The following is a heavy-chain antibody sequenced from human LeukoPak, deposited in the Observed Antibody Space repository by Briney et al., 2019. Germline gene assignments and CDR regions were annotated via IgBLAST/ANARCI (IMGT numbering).Heavy chain of an antibody. D-gene: IGHD3-22*01. V-gene: IGHV3-23*01. Sequence: GGSLRLSCAASGFTFSSYAMSWVRQAPGKGLEWVSAISGSGGSTYYADSVKGRFTISRGNAKNSLYLQMNSLRAEDTAVYYCASATPVLYDSTKEDYWGQGTLVTVSS. CDR2: ISGSGGST. CDR3: ASATPVLYDSTKEDY. J-gene: IGHJ4*02. CDR1: GFTFSSYA.